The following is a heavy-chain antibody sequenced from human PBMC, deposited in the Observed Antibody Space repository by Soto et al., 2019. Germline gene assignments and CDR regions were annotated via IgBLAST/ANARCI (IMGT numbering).Heavy chain of an antibody. D-gene: IGHD2-8*01. CDR1: GGSISNYY. V-gene: IGHV4-59*01. CDR2: IYSSGST. J-gene: IGHJ4*02. CDR3: ARLRPDGDYVAC. Sequence: SETLSLTCTVSGGSISNYYWNWIRQSPGKGLEWIGYIYSSGSTHYNPSLKSRVTISLNTSRNQFSLKLSSVTAADTAVYFCARLRPDGDYVACWGQGTLVTVSS.